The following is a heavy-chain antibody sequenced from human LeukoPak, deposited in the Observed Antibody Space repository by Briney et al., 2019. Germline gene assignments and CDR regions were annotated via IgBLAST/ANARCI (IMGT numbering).Heavy chain of an antibody. CDR2: IYTSGST. CDR3: ARVASDSSGYYYPFPFDY. Sequence: SETLSLTCTVSGGSISSYYWSWIRQPAGKGLEWIGRIYTSGSTNYNPSLKSRVTMSVDTSKNQFSLKLSSVTAADTAVYYCARVASDSSGYYYPFPFDYWGQGTLVTVSS. CDR1: GGSISSYY. V-gene: IGHV4-4*07. D-gene: IGHD3-22*01. J-gene: IGHJ4*02.